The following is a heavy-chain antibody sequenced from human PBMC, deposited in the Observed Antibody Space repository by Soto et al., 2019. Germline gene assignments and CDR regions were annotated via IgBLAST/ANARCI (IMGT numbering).Heavy chain of an antibody. CDR2: INHSGST. Sequence: QVQLQQWGAGLLKPSETLSLTCAVYGGSLIGYYWSWIRQPPGKGLEWIGEINHSGSTNYNPSLKSRVTISVDTSKNQFSLKLSSVTVADTAVYYCARGKNYYDMPYGMDVWGRGTTVTVSS. J-gene: IGHJ6*02. V-gene: IGHV4-34*01. CDR1: GGSLIGYY. CDR3: ARGKNYYDMPYGMDV. D-gene: IGHD3-3*01.